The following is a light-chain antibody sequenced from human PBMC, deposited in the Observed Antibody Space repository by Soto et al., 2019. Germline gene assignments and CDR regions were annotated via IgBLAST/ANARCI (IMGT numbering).Light chain of an antibody. CDR1: QSISSF. CDR3: QQSYSTPPRT. J-gene: IGKJ4*01. V-gene: IGKV1-39*01. CDR2: AAS. Sequence: DIPMTQSPSSLSASVGDKITITCRASQSISSFLNWYQQKPGKAPKLLIYAASSLQGGVPSRFSGDGSGTDFTLTISSLQPEDSATYYCQQSYSTPPRTFGGGTTVQIK.